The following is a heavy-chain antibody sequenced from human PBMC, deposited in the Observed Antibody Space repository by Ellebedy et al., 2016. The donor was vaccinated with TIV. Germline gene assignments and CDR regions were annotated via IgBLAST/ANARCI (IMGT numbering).Heavy chain of an antibody. Sequence: MPSETLSLTCTVSGGSTSSYYWSWIRQPPGKGLELSGYIYYSGSTNYNPSLKSRVTISVDTSKNQFSLKLSSVTAADTGVYYCATSGQRLAYFFDYWGQGTLVSVSS. CDR2: IYYSGST. D-gene: IGHD6-25*01. V-gene: IGHV4-59*08. CDR1: GGSTSSYY. J-gene: IGHJ4*02. CDR3: ATSGQRLAYFFDY.